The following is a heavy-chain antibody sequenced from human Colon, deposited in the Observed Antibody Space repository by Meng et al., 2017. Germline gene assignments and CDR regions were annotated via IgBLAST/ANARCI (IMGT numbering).Heavy chain of an antibody. V-gene: IGHV1-2*06. CDR2: INPNSGGT. Sequence: QVRLVQSGAEVKKPGASVKVSCKASGYTFTGYYMHWVRQAPGQGLEWMGRINPNSGGTNYAQKFQGRVTMTRDTSISTAYMELSRLRSDDTAVYYCARENGGSDDYGGNFDYWGQGTLVTVSS. D-gene: IGHD4-23*01. CDR3: ARENGGSDDYGGNFDY. CDR1: GYTFTGYY. J-gene: IGHJ4*02.